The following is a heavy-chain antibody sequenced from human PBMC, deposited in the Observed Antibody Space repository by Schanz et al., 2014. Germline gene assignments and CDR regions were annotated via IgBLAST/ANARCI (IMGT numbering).Heavy chain of an antibody. J-gene: IGHJ3*02. CDR1: GFTFSSYA. CDR3: ARDGYSVVVISPTESFDI. Sequence: EVQLVESGGGLIQPGGSLRLSCAASGFTFSSYAMSWVRQAPGRGLEWVSIISGSGGNTYYADAVRGRFTISRDNSRNTLYLQMNSLRAEDTAVYYCARDGYSVVVISPTESFDIWGQGTMDTVSP. CDR2: ISGSGGNT. V-gene: IGHV3-23*04. D-gene: IGHD2-21*01.